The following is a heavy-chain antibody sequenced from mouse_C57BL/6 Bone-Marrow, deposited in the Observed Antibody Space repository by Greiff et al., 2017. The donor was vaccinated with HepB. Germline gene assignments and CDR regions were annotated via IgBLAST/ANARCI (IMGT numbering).Heavy chain of an antibody. V-gene: IGHV1-82*01. Sequence: VKLMESGPELVKPGASVKISCKASGYAFSSSWMNWVKQRPGKGLEWIGRIYPGDGDTNYNGKFKGKATLTADKSSSTAYMQLSSLTSEDSAVYFCARRDAYYSIDYWGQGTTLTVSS. CDR2: IYPGDGDT. CDR3: ARRDAYYSIDY. D-gene: IGHD2-5*01. CDR1: GYAFSSSW. J-gene: IGHJ2*01.